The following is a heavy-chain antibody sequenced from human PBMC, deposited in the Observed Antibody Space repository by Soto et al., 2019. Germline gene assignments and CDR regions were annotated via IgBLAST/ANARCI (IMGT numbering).Heavy chain of an antibody. CDR3: ARAKTTVTTGGYYYYGMDV. J-gene: IGHJ6*02. Sequence: ASVKVSCKASGYTFTSYDINWVRQATGQGLEWMGWMNPNSGNTGYAQKFRGRVTMTRNTSISTAYMELSSLRSEDTAVYYCARAKTTVTTGGYYYYGMDVWGQGTTVTVSS. CDR2: MNPNSGNT. CDR1: GYTFTSYD. V-gene: IGHV1-8*01. D-gene: IGHD4-17*01.